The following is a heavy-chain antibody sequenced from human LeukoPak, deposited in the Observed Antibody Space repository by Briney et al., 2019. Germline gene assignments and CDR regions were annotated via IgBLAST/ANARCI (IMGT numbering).Heavy chain of an antibody. CDR2: INQSGST. J-gene: IGHJ4*02. CDR3: SRGRGIVGSYYFDY. V-gene: IGHV4-34*01. CDR1: VGSYSGYY. Sequence: SQSLSLTRAVYVGSYSGYYWSWTSHPPGKGLEWGGEINQSGSTNYNPSPKSQGPLSVDTSQNQFSLRPSSATAADPAVYYCSRGRGIVGSYYFDYGGQGTLVTVSS. D-gene: IGHD1-26*01.